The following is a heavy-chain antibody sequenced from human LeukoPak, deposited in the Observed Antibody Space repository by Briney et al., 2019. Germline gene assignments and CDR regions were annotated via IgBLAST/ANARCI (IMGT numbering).Heavy chain of an antibody. V-gene: IGHV4-39*07. CDR3: ARFAGYQYYMDV. Sequence: SETLSLTCTVSGGSISSSSYYWGWIRQPPGKGLEWIGSIYYSGSTYYNPSLKSRVTISVDTSKNQFSLKLSSVTAADTAVYYCARFAGYQYYMDVWGKGTTVTVSS. J-gene: IGHJ6*03. CDR2: IYYSGST. CDR1: GGSISSSSYY.